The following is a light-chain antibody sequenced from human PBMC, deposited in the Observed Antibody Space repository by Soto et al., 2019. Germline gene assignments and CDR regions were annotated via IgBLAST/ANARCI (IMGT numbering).Light chain of an antibody. CDR1: SSDVGGYNY. J-gene: IGLJ1*01. V-gene: IGLV2-14*01. Sequence: QSVLPQPASLSGFPGQSIAISCTGTSSDVGGYNYVSWYQQHPGKAPKLMVYDVNDRPSGVSDRFSGSKSGNTASLTISGLQAEDEADYYCSSYTSSSTYVFGTGTKVTVL. CDR3: SSYTSSSTYV. CDR2: DVN.